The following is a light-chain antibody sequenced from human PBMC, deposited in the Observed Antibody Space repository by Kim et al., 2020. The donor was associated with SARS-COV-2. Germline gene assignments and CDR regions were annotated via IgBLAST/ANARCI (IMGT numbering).Light chain of an antibody. Sequence: GQKVTISCFGSTSNIGNNSVNWYQQLPGTAPKLLIYADNRRPSGVPDRVSGSKSGTSASLAISGLQSEDEADYYCATWDNSLDVWMFGGGTQLTVL. CDR2: ADN. CDR1: TSNIGNNS. J-gene: IGLJ3*02. CDR3: ATWDNSLDVWM. V-gene: IGLV1-44*01.